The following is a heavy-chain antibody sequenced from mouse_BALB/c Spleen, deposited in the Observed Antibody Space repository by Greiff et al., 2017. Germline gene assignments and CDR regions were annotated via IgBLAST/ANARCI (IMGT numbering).Heavy chain of an antibody. CDR1: GYSITSDYA. CDR2: ISYSGST. CDR3: ARAYYRYGGVPFDY. Sequence: EVMLVESGPGLVKPSQSLSLTCTVTGYSITSDYAWNWIRQFPGNKLEWMGYISYSGSTSYNPSLKSRISITRDTSKNQFFLQLNSVTTEDTATYYCARAYYRYGGVPFDYWGQGTTLTVSS. D-gene: IGHD2-14*01. J-gene: IGHJ2*01. V-gene: IGHV3-2*02.